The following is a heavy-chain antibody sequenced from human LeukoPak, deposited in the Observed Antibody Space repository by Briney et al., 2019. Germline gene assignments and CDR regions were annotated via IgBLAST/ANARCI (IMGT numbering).Heavy chain of an antibody. CDR3: ARRRAYYHILTHRGWYFDL. CDR2: INHSGST. CDR1: GGSFSGYY. D-gene: IGHD3-9*01. V-gene: IGHV4-34*01. J-gene: IGHJ2*01. Sequence: SETLSLACAVYGGSFSGYYWSWIRQPPGKGLEWIGEINHSGSTNYNPSLKSRVTISVDTSKNQFSLKLSSVTAADTAVYYCARRRAYYHILTHRGWYFDLWGRGTLVTVSS.